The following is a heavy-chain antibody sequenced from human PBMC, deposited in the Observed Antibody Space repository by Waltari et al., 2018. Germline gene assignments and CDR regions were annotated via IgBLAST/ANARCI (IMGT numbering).Heavy chain of an antibody. V-gene: IGHV3-7*01. CDR1: GFTFSSYW. J-gene: IGHJ4*02. CDR3: ARKGTVAGLDY. CDR2: IKQDGSEK. Sequence: EVQLVESGGGLVQPGGSLRLSCAASGFTFSSYWMSWVRQAPGKGREGVAKIKQDGSEKDYVDSVKGRFTISRYNAKNSLYLQMNSLRAEDTAVYYCARKGTVAGLDYWGQGTLVTVSS. D-gene: IGHD6-19*01.